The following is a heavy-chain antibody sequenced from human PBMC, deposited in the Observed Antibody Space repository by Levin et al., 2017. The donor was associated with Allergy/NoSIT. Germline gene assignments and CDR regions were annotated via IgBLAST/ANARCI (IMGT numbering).Heavy chain of an antibody. CDR3: AREKRKSISMIRGSQAHYYMDV. J-gene: IGHJ6*03. Sequence: SQTLSLTCAVYGGSFSTYYWSWIRQPPGKGLEWIGDINHSGATNYKSSLKSRVAISVDTSKNQFSLKLTSVTAADTAVYYFAREKRKSISMIRGSQAHYYMDVWGKGTTVTVSS. D-gene: IGHD3-10*01. V-gene: IGHV4-34*01. CDR1: GGSFSTYY. CDR2: INHSGAT.